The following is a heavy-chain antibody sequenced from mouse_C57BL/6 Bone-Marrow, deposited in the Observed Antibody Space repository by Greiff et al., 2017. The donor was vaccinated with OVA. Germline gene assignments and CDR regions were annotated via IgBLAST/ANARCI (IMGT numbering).Heavy chain of an antibody. CDR2: ILPGSGST. V-gene: IGHV1-9*01. CDR1: GYTFTGYW. Sequence: QVQLQQSGAELMKPGASVKLSCKATGYTFTGYWIEWVKQRPGHGLEWIGEILPGSGSTNYNEKFKGKATFTADTSSNTAYMQLSSLTTEDSAVDYWARRRVSWDGYAMDYWGQGTSVTVSS. J-gene: IGHJ4*01. CDR3: ARRRVSWDGYAMDY. D-gene: IGHD4-1*01.